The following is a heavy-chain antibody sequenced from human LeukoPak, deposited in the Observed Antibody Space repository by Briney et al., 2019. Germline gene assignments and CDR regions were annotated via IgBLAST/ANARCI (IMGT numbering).Heavy chain of an antibody. Sequence: GGSLRLSCAAPGFTFSSYSMNWVRQAPGKGLEWVSYISSSSSTIYYADSVKGRFTISRDNAKNSLYLQMNSLRAEDTAVYYCARGTRGDYYDSSGILDYWGQGTLVTVSS. CDR2: ISSSSSTI. CDR3: ARGTRGDYYDSSGILDY. V-gene: IGHV3-48*01. CDR1: GFTFSSYS. D-gene: IGHD3-22*01. J-gene: IGHJ4*02.